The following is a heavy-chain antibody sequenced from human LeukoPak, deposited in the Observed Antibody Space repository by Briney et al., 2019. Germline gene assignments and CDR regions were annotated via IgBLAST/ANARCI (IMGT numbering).Heavy chain of an antibody. CDR3: AREGPGELRGNFDY. Sequence: PSETLSLTCTVSGGSISSYYWSWIRQPAGKGLEWIGRIYTSGSTNYNPSLKSRVTISVDTSKNQFSLKLSSVTAADTAVYYCAREGPGELRGNFDYWGQGTLVTVSS. J-gene: IGHJ4*02. CDR2: IYTSGST. V-gene: IGHV4-4*07. CDR1: GGSISSYY. D-gene: IGHD1-26*01.